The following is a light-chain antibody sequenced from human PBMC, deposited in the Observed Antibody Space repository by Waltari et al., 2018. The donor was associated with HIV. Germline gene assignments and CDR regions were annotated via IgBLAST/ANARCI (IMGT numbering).Light chain of an antibody. CDR1: SSHIGNNY. V-gene: IGLV1-51*01. CDR2: DNN. J-gene: IGLJ3*02. Sequence: QSVLTQPPSVSAAPGQRVTIPCPGSSSHIGNNYVSWYQHLPGAAPKLLIYDNNNRPSGIPDRFSGSKSGTSATLVITGLQTGDEADYYCGTWDSSLSAVFGGGTKLTVL. CDR3: GTWDSSLSAV.